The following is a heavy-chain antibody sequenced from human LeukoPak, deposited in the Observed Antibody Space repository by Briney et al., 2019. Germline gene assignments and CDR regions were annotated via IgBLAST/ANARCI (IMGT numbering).Heavy chain of an antibody. CDR1: GFTFDDYA. CDR2: ISWNSGSI. CDR3: AKARGATRPSPFDY. V-gene: IGHV3-9*01. Sequence: SLRLSCAASGFTFDDYAMHWVRPAPGKGLEWVSGISWNSGSIDYADSVKGRFTISRDNAKNSLYLQMNSLRAEDTALYYCAKARGATRPSPFDYWGQGTLVTVSS. J-gene: IGHJ4*02. D-gene: IGHD1/OR15-1a*01.